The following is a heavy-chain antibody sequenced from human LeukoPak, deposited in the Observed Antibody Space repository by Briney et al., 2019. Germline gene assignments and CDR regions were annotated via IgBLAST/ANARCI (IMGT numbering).Heavy chain of an antibody. D-gene: IGHD5-18*01. J-gene: IGHJ4*02. V-gene: IGHV3-30*18. CDR2: ISYDGSNK. Sequence: GGSLRLSCAASGFSFSSYGMHWLRQAPGKGLEWVAVISYDGSNKYYADSVKGRFTISRDNSKNTLYLQMNILRAEDTAVYYCAKDTSGGSGYSYGYSWGYYFDYWGQGTLVTVSS. CDR1: GFSFSSYG. CDR3: AKDTSGGSGYSYGYSWGYYFDY.